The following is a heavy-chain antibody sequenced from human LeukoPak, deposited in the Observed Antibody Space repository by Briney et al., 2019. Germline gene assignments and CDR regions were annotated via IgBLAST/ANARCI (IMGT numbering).Heavy chain of an antibody. CDR1: GFTFSSYW. D-gene: IGHD2-2*02. CDR3: AREGIVPAAITEVGVSWYFDL. J-gene: IGHJ2*01. CDR2: IKQDGSEK. Sequence: GGSLRLSCAASGFTFSSYWMSWVRQAPGKGLEWVANIKQDGSEKYYVDSVKGRFTISRDNAKNSLYLQMNSLRAEDTAVYYCAREGIVPAAITEVGVSWYFDLWGRGTLVTVSS. V-gene: IGHV3-7*01.